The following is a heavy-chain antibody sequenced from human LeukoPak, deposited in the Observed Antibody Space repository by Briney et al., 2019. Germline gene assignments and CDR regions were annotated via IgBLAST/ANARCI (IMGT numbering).Heavy chain of an antibody. CDR2: ISGYNGNT. V-gene: IGHV1-18*04. CDR1: GYTFTSYY. D-gene: IGHD3-22*01. Sequence: ASVKVSCKASGYTFTSYYMHWVRQAPGQGLEWMGWISGYNGNTKSSQSLQDRVIMTTDTSTRTAYMELRSLRPDDTAVYYCARVYLGIYYDGSPSPFDYWGQGTLVTVSS. CDR3: ARVYLGIYYDGSPSPFDY. J-gene: IGHJ4*02.